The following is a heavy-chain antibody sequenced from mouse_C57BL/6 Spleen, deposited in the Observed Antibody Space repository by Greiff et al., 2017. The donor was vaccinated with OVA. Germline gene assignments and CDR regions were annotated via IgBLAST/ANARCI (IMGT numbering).Heavy chain of an antibody. Sequence: QVQLQQSDAELVKPGASVKISCKVSGYTFTDHTIHWMKQRPEQGLEWIGYIYPRDGSTKYNEKFKGKATLTADKSSSTAYMQLNSLTSEDSAVYYCTRWITTVVATERTWFAYWGQGTLVTVSA. J-gene: IGHJ3*01. D-gene: IGHD1-1*01. V-gene: IGHV1-78*01. CDR1: GYTFTDHT. CDR3: TRWITTVVATERTWFAY. CDR2: IYPRDGST.